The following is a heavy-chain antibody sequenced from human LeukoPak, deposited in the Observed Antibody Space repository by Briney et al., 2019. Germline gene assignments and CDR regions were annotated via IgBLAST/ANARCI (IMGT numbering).Heavy chain of an antibody. CDR2: INHRGGA. CDR1: GESFSGHF. Sequence: PSETLSLTCAVYGESFSGHFWSWIRQPPGKGLEWIGEINHRGGANYNPSLKSRVTVSLDTSKYQFSLKLSPVTAADTAIYYCARNFDYWGQGTLVTVSS. V-gene: IGHV4-34*01. J-gene: IGHJ4*02. CDR3: ARNFDY.